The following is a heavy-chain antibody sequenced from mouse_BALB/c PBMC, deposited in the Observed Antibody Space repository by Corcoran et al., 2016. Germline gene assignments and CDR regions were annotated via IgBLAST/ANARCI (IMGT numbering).Heavy chain of an antibody. Sequence: EVQLQQSGAELVKPGASVKLSCTASGFNIKDTYMHWVKQRPEHGLEWIGRLDPANGNTKYDPKFQGKATIKADKTSNTAYLQLSSLTSEDTAVYYCARWDWYFDVWGAGTTVTVSS. J-gene: IGHJ1*01. CDR3: ARWDWYFDV. CDR1: GFNIKDTY. CDR2: LDPANGNT. V-gene: IGHV14-3*02.